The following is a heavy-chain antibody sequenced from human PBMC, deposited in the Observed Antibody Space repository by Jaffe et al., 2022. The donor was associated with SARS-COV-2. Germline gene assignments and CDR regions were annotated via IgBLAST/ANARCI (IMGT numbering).Heavy chain of an antibody. CDR2: INHSGST. CDR1: GGSFSGYY. J-gene: IGHJ4*02. Sequence: QVQLQQWGAGLLKPSETLSLTCAVYGGSFSGYYWSWIRQPPGKGLEWIGEINHSGSTNYNPSLKSRVTISVDTSKNQFSLKLSSVTAADTAVYYCARLLTVAGTGDYWGQGTLVTVSS. CDR3: ARLLTVAGTGDY. D-gene: IGHD6-19*01. V-gene: IGHV4-34*01.